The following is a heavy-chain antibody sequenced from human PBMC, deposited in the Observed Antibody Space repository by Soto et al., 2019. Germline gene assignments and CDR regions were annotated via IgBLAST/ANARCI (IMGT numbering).Heavy chain of an antibody. CDR3: ARDSNYHERTPEYYFDY. Sequence: PGGSLRLSCAAAGFTFSDYYMSWIRQAPGKGLEWVSYISSSGSTIYYADSVKGRFTISRDNAKNSLYLQMNSLRAEDTAVYYCARDSNYHERTPEYYFDYWGQGTLVTVSS. CDR2: ISSSGSTI. V-gene: IGHV3-11*01. CDR1: GFTFSDYY. D-gene: IGHD2-2*01. J-gene: IGHJ4*02.